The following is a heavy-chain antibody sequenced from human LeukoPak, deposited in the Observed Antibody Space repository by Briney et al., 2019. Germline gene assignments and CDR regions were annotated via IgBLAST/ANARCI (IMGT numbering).Heavy chain of an antibody. CDR2: IIPIFGTA. Sequence: ASVKASCKASGGTFSSYAISWVRQAPGQGLEWMGGIIPIFGTANYAQKFQGRVTITADESTSTAYMELSSLRSEDTAVYYCARERDGYNFDYYYGMDVWGQGTTVTVSS. J-gene: IGHJ6*02. CDR1: GGTFSSYA. V-gene: IGHV1-69*13. D-gene: IGHD5-24*01. CDR3: ARERDGYNFDYYYGMDV.